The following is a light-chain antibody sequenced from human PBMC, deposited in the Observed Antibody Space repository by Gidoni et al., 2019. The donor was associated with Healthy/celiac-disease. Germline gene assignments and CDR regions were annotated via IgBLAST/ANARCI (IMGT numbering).Light chain of an antibody. CDR3: QQSYSTPRT. CDR2: AAS. J-gene: IGKJ4*01. Sequence: IQMTQSPASLSASVGDRVTITCRASQSISSYLNWYQQKPGKAPKLLIYAASSWQSGVPSRFSGSGSGTDFTLTISSLQPEDFATYYCQQSYSTPRTFGGGTKVEIK. CDR1: QSISSY. V-gene: IGKV1-39*01.